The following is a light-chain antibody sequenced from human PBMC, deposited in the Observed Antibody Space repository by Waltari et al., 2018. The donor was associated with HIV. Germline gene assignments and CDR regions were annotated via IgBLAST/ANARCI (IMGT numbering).Light chain of an antibody. V-gene: IGLV3-10*01. CDR3: YSTESNGNHRV. CDR1: TSPKKF. Sequence: SYDLTQPPSVSVSPGQTARITCPGDTSPKKFAHWYQQKSGQAPVLVIYEDIKRPSGIPERFSGSSSGTMAILTISGAQVEDEADYYCYSTESNGNHRVFGGGTKLTVL. CDR2: EDI. J-gene: IGLJ3*02.